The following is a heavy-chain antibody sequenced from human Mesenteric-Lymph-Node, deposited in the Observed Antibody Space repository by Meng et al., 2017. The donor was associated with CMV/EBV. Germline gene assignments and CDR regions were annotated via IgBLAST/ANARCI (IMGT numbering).Heavy chain of an antibody. CDR2: IQQDGSDK. J-gene: IGHJ4*02. CDR1: GFTFSTYW. V-gene: IGHV3-7*01. D-gene: IGHD5-24*01. CDR3: AGADGYNYPFDY. Sequence: SCVASGFTFSTYWMSWVRQAPGKGLEWVANIQQDGSDKFYVDSVKGRFTISRDNAKNSLYLQMNSLRAEDTAVYYCAGADGYNYPFDYWGQGTLVTVSS.